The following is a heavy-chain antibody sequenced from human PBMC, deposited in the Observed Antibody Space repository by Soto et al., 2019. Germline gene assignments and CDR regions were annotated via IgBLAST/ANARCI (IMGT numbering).Heavy chain of an antibody. CDR1: GFIFSEST. D-gene: IGHD2-15*01. V-gene: IGHV3-64D*06. CDR3: VKQAHGLDGVAFDY. J-gene: IGHJ4*02. Sequence: GGSLRLSCSASGFIFSESTIYWVRQVPGEGLEAISAVSTSGRSTYYADSVKDRFTISRDNSKNTLFLQMGSLRPEDTAIYYCVKQAHGLDGVAFDYWGQGTQVTVSS. CDR2: VSTSGRST.